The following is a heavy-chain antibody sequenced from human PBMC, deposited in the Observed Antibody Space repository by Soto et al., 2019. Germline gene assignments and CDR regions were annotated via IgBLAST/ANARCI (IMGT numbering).Heavy chain of an antibody. CDR1: GGSIGIYY. CDR2: IYSSGST. J-gene: IGHJ5*02. Sequence: SETLSLTCTVSGGSIGIYYWSWIRQPPGKGLEWIGYIYSSGSTNYNPSLKSRVTISVDTSKNQFSLKLSSVTAADTAVYYCARQGGNHWGQGTLVTVSS. V-gene: IGHV4-59*08. CDR3: ARQGGNH. D-gene: IGHD1-26*01.